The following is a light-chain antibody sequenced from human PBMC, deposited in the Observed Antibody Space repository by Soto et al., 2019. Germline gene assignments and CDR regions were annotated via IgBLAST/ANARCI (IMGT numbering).Light chain of an antibody. CDR2: EVV. J-gene: IGLJ1*01. CDR1: KNDIGVYDF. V-gene: IGLV2-8*01. CDR3: KSYAGSNTYV. Sequence: QSALTQPPSASGSPGQSVTISCTGTKNDIGVYDFVSWYQHHPGKAPRLIIYEVVQRPSGVPDRFSGSTSGNTASLTVSGLQAADEADYFCKSYAGSNTYVFGSGTKRTVL.